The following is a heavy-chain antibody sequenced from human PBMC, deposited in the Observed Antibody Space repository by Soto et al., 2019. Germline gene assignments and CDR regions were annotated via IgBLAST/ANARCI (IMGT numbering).Heavy chain of an antibody. V-gene: IGHV1-18*01. CDR1: GYTFTSYG. CDR2: ISAYNGNT. D-gene: IGHD6-19*01. CDR3: ARGGNDSSGWYRYYYYYYGMDV. J-gene: IGHJ6*02. Sequence: EASVKVSCKASGYTFTSYGISWVRQAPGQGLEWMGWISAYNGNTNYAQKLQGRVTMTTDTSTSTAYMELRSLRSDDTAVYYCARGGNDSSGWYRYYYYYYGMDVWGQGTTVTVSS.